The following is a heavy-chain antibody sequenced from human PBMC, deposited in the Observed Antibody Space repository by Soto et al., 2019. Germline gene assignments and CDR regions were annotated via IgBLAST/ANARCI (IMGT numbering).Heavy chain of an antibody. CDR3: VKGGWLDF. V-gene: IGHV3-23*01. J-gene: IGHJ5*01. Sequence: EVQLLESGGGLVQPGGSLRLSCAASGFSFSTFEMSWVRQAPGRGLEWVSFISDDSSRTYYADAVKGRFTISRDNSKYPLYLQMNGLTAEDTAVYACVKGGWLDFWGQGTLVTVSS. D-gene: IGHD3-16*01. CDR2: ISDDSSRT. CDR1: GFSFSTFE.